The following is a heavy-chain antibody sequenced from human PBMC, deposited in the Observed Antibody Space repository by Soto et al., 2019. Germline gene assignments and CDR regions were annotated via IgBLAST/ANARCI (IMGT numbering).Heavy chain of an antibody. CDR1: GFSVSSKY. J-gene: IGHJ6*04. D-gene: IGHD2-8*01. CDR3: TRDDVHFNGDRYYGVPMDV. CDR2: IQSGGTT. Sequence: EVQLVESGGDLVQPGGSLRLSRAASGFSVSSKYMSWVRQAPGKGLEWDSLIQSGGTTYYAGSVKGRFTISRDYSENTLFLQMNSLRVEDKAVYYCTRDDVHFNGDRYYGVPMDVWGKGTTVTVSA. V-gene: IGHV3-66*01.